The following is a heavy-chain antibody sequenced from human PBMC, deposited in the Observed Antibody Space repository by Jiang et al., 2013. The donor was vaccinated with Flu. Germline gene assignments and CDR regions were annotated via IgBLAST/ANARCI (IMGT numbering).Heavy chain of an antibody. CDR1: GGSFSGYY. CDR3: ARLAYCGGDCNL. J-gene: IGHJ4*02. V-gene: IGHV4-34*01. Sequence: GLVKPSETLSLTCAVYGGSFSGYYWSWIRQPPGKGLEWIGEINHSGSTNYNPSLKSRVTISVDTSKNQFSLKLSSVTAADTAVYYCARLAYCGGDCNLWGQGTLVTVSS. D-gene: IGHD2-21*02. CDR2: INHSGST.